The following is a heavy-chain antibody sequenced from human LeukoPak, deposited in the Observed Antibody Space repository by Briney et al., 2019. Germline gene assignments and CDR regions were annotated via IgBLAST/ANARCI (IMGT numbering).Heavy chain of an antibody. J-gene: IGHJ4*02. CDR1: GGSISSGSYY. CDR2: IYTSGST. Sequence: SETLSLTCTVSGGSISSGSYYWSWIRQPAGKGLEWIGRIYTSGSTNYNPSLKSRVTISVDTSKNQFSLKLSSVTAADTAVYYCARHDCSGGSCYWSSAGPFDYWGQGTLVTVSS. V-gene: IGHV4-61*02. D-gene: IGHD2-15*01. CDR3: ARHDCSGGSCYWSSAGPFDY.